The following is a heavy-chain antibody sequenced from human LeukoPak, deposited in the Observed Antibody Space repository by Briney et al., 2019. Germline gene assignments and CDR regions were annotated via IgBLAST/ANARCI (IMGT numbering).Heavy chain of an antibody. Sequence: PGGSLRLSCAASGFTFSSYGMSWVRQAPGKGLEWVSGINWNGGSTGYADSVKGRFTISRDNAKNSLYLQMNSLRAEDTALYYCATGYYYDSSGYGYYWGQGTLVTVSS. CDR3: ATGYYYDSSGYGYY. CDR2: INWNGGST. CDR1: GFTFSSYG. V-gene: IGHV3-20*04. D-gene: IGHD3-22*01. J-gene: IGHJ4*02.